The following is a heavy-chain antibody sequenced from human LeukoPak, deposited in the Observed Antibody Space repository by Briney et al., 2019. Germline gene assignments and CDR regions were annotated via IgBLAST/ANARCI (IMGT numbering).Heavy chain of an antibody. V-gene: IGHV3-23*01. CDR1: GFTFSSYA. Sequence: GGSLRLSCAASGFTFSSYAMTWVRQPPGKGLAWVSSISKSDGSIYYADSVKGRFTISRDNSKNTVYLHMDSLRVEDTAIYYCARGALIPDFRGQGTLVTVSS. J-gene: IGHJ4*02. D-gene: IGHD2-21*01. CDR2: ISKSDGSI. CDR3: ARGALIPDF.